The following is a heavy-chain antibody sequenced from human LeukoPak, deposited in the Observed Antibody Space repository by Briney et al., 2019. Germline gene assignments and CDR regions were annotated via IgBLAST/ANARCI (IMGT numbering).Heavy chain of an antibody. Sequence: ATVKVSCKASGYTFTGYYMHWVRQAPGQGLEWMGWINPNSGDTNYAQKFQGRVTMTRDTSISIAYMELSRLRSDDTAVYYCARDTGYGDYVGWGQGTLVTVSS. CDR3: ARDTGYGDYVG. CDR2: INPNSGDT. J-gene: IGHJ4*02. D-gene: IGHD4-17*01. CDR1: GYTFTGYY. V-gene: IGHV1-2*02.